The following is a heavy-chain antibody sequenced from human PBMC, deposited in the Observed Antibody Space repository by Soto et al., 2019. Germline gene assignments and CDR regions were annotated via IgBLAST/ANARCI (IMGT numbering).Heavy chain of an antibody. J-gene: IGHJ5*02. CDR1: GYTFGNND. Sequence: ASVKVSCKAAGYTFGNNDISWVREDTGQGLEWMGWMNPNSGNTGYAQKFQGRVSMTRNTSITTAYLELSSLRSDDTAIYYCARMATSGTLNWFDPWGQGTLVTVSS. V-gene: IGHV1-8*01. CDR2: MNPNSGNT. CDR3: ARMATSGTLNWFDP.